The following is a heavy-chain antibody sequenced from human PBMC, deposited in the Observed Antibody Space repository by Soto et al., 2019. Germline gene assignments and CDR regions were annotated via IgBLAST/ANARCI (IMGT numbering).Heavy chain of an antibody. CDR2: ISAYNGNT. D-gene: IGHD5-12*01. CDR3: ARDRGVEMATIRGVYYYYYGMDV. V-gene: IGHV1-18*04. J-gene: IGHJ6*02. Sequence: ASVKVSCKASGYTFTDHHLHWVRQAPGQGLEWMGWISAYNGNTNYAQKLQSRVTMTTDTSTSTAYMELRSLRSDDTAVYYCARDRGVEMATIRGVYYYYYGMDVWGQGTTVTVSS. CDR1: GYTFTDHH.